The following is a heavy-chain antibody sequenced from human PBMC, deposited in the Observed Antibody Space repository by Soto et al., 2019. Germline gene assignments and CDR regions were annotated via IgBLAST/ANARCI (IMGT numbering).Heavy chain of an antibody. Sequence: QVQLVQSAAEVKKPGASVKVSCKASGYTFTSYGISWVRQAPGQGLEWMGWISAYNGNTNYAQKLQGRVTMTTDTSTSTAYMELRSLRSDDTAVYYCAVKFWNNRRNDAFDIWGQGTMVTVSS. CDR2: ISAYNGNT. V-gene: IGHV1-18*01. J-gene: IGHJ3*02. D-gene: IGHD3-3*01. CDR1: GYTFTSYG. CDR3: AVKFWNNRRNDAFDI.